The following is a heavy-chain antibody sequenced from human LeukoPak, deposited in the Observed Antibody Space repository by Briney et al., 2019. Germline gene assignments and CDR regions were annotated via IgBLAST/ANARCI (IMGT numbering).Heavy chain of an antibody. D-gene: IGHD5-24*01. CDR1: GYTFTSYG. V-gene: IGHV1-2*02. Sequence: ASVKVSCKASGYTFTSYGISWVRQAPGQGLEWMGWIHPNSGGTNYAQKFQGRVTMTRDTSISTAYLDLSRLRSDDTAVYYCARVVVRDANNYKDYWGQGTLVTVSS. CDR3: ARVVVRDANNYKDY. CDR2: IHPNSGGT. J-gene: IGHJ4*02.